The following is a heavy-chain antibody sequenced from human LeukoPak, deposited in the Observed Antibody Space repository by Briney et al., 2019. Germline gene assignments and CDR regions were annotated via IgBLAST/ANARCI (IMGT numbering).Heavy chain of an antibody. CDR2: IYTSGST. V-gene: IGHV4-61*02. CDR3: ARDSIAVDAFDI. D-gene: IGHD6-19*01. J-gene: IGHJ3*02. CDR1: GGSISSGSYY. Sequence: SQTLSLTCTVSGGSISSGSYYWSWIRQPAGKGLEWIGRIYTSGSTNYNPSLKSRVTISVDTSKNQFSLKLSSVTAADTAVYYCARDSIAVDAFDIWGQGTMVTVSS.